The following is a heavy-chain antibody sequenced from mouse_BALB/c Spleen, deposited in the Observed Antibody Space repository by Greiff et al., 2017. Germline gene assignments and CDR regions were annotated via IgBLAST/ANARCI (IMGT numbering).Heavy chain of an antibody. CDR1: GYAFSSYW. CDR2: IYPGDGDT. CDR3: VRRKNAMDY. Sequence: QVQLQQSGAELVRPGSSVKISCKASGYAFSSYWVNWVKQRPGQGLEWIGQIYPGDGDTNYNGKFKGKATLTADKSSSTAYMQLSSLTSEDSAVYFCVRRKNAMDYWGQGTSVTVSS. J-gene: IGHJ4*01. V-gene: IGHV1-80*01.